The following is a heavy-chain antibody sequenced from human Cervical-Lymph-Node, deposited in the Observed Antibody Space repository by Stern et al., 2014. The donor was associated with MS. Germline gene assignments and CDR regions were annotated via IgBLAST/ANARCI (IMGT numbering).Heavy chain of an antibody. CDR3: ARHVQGFDY. CDR1: GYSFTIYY. V-gene: IGHV5-51*01. J-gene: IGHJ4*02. CDR2: IYPYDSDT. Sequence: VQLVASGAEVKKPGESLKISCKLSGYSFTIYYIAWVRQMPGKVLDWRGVIYPYDSDTTYSPSFQGQVTISADKSITTAYLQWSSLRASDTAMYYCARHVQGFDYWGQGTLVTVSS.